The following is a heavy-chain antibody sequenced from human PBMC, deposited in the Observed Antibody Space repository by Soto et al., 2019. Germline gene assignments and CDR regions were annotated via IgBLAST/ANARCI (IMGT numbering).Heavy chain of an antibody. J-gene: IGHJ4*02. D-gene: IGHD1-26*01. CDR1: GFTFSSYW. V-gene: IGHV3-74*01. Sequence: EVQLVESGGGLVQPGGSLRLSCVASGFTFSSYWMHWVRQGPGKGLEWVSRIKSDGTTTSYADSVKGRFTISRDNAKNTLYQQMDSLRAEDTAVYYCARGYGEGARVPFDYWGQGTLVTVSS. CDR3: ARGYGEGARVPFDY. CDR2: IKSDGTTT.